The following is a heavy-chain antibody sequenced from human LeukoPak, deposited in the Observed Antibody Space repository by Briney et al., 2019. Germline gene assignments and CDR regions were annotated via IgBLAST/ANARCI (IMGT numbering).Heavy chain of an antibody. Sequence: GGSLRLSCAASGFTFSSYEMNWVRQAPGKGLEWVSYISSSGSTIYYADSVKGRFTISRDNAKNSLYLQMNSLRAEDTAVYYCARSPTVVTPFDYWGQGTLVTVS. CDR2: ISSSGSTI. CDR1: GFTFSSYE. V-gene: IGHV3-48*03. CDR3: ARSPTVVTPFDY. D-gene: IGHD4-23*01. J-gene: IGHJ4*02.